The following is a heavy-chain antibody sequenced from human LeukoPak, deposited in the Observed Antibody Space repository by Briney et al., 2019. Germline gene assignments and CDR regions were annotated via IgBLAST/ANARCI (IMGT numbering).Heavy chain of an antibody. Sequence: PSETLSLTCTVSGGSIGNYYWNWIRQPAGKGLEWIGRISTSGTTNYHPSLKSRVTLSLGTSKNQFSLNLRSVTAADTAIYFCARRHPYYYGSGTYSREDWGQGTLVTVSS. CDR1: GGSIGNYY. J-gene: IGHJ4*02. CDR2: ISTSGTT. D-gene: IGHD3-10*01. V-gene: IGHV4-4*07. CDR3: ARRHPYYYGSGTYSRED.